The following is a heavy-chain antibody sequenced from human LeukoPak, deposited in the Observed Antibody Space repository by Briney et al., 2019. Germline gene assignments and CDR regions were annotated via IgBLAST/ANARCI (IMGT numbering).Heavy chain of an antibody. CDR2: INPSSGGT. J-gene: IGHJ3*02. CDR1: XXTFXXYY. Sequence: XXXSXXTFXXYYMHWVRQAPGQGLEWMGWINPSSGGTNYAQKFQGRVTVTRDTAISTAYMDLSRLRSEDTAVYYCXXXXXXXXXXXSXYHNAAFDIWGQGTMVTVSS. V-gene: IGHV1-2*02. CDR3: XXXXXXXXXXXSXYHNAAFDI. D-gene: IGHD3-3*01.